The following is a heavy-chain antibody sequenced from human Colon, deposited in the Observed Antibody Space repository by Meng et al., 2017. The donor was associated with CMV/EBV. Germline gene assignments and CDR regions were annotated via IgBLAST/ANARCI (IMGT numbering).Heavy chain of an antibody. D-gene: IGHD3-10*01. Sequence: GGSLRLSCAASEITLNTYVMRWVRQAPGKGLEWVSSIDYGGRTYYPDSVKGRFTISRDHSKNMLYLQMNSLRVEDTAVYYCALVAIASSGEFQFDYWGQGTLVTVSS. CDR1: EITLNTYV. J-gene: IGHJ4*02. CDR3: ALVAIASSGEFQFDY. CDR2: IDYGGRT. V-gene: IGHV3-23*01.